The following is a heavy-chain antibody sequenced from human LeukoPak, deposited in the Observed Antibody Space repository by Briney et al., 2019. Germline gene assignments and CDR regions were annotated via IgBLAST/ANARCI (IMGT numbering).Heavy chain of an antibody. J-gene: IGHJ5*02. Sequence: GGSLRLSCAASGXTFSSYGMHWVRQAPGKGLEWVAVIWYDGSNKYYADSVKGRFTISRDNSKNTLYLQMNSLRAEDTAVYYCARDPTELPYLWQLVRGFWFDPWGQGTLVTVSS. CDR2: IWYDGSNK. CDR1: GXTFSSYG. CDR3: ARDPTELPYLWQLVRGFWFDP. V-gene: IGHV3-33*01. D-gene: IGHD6-13*01.